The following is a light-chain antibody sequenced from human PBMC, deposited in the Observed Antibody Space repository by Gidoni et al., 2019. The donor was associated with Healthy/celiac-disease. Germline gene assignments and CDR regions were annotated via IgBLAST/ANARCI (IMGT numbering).Light chain of an antibody. CDR3: CSYAGSSTLV. Sequence: QSALTQPASASGSPGQSITISCTGNSSDVGSYNLVSWYQQHPGKAPKRMIYEGSKRPSGVSNRFSGSKSGNTASLTISGLQAEDEADYYCCSYAGSSTLVFGGGTKLTVL. J-gene: IGLJ2*01. CDR2: EGS. V-gene: IGLV2-23*01. CDR1: SSDVGSYNL.